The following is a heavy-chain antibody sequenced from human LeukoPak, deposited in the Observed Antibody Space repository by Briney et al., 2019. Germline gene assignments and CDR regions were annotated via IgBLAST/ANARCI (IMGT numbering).Heavy chain of an antibody. CDR2: INSNNGNT. Sequence: ASVKVSCKASGYTFTNYDINWVRQATGQGLEWMGWINSNNGNTGYAQKFQGRVTMTRNTSISTAYMELSSLRSEDTAVYYCAREMLIGSRQTYYDFSMHDAFEIWGQGTMVTVSS. V-gene: IGHV1-8*01. J-gene: IGHJ3*02. CDR1: GYTFTNYD. CDR3: AREMLIGSRQTYYDFSMHDAFEI. D-gene: IGHD3-3*01.